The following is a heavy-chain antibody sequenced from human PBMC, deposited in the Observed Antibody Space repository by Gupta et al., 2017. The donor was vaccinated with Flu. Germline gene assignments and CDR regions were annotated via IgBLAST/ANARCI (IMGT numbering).Heavy chain of an antibody. D-gene: IGHD6-13*01. Sequence: GGSISSYYWSWIRPPPGKGLEWIGYIYYSGSTNYNPSLKSRVTMSVDTSKNQVSMKLSPVTAADTTVYYCARAISGSVNAAGTWGQGNLVT. V-gene: IGHV4-59*12. CDR2: IYYSGST. J-gene: IGHJ4*02. CDR1: GGSISSYY. CDR3: ARAISGSVNAAGT.